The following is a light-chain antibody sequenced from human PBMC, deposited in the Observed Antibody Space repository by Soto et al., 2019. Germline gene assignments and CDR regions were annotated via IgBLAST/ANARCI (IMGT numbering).Light chain of an antibody. CDR1: QSISSW. V-gene: IGKV1-5*01. CDR2: DAS. J-gene: IGKJ1*01. CDR3: QQYNSYSGWT. Sequence: DIQMTQSPSTLSASVGDRVTITCRASQSISSWLAWYQQKPGKAPKLLIYDASSLESGVPSRFSGSGSGTEFTLTISSLQPDDFATYCCQQYNSYSGWTFGQGTKVEIK.